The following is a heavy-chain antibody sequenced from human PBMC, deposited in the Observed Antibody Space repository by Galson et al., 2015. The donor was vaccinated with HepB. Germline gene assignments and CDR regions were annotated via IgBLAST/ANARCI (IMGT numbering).Heavy chain of an antibody. Sequence: QSGAEVKKPGESLKISCKGSGYIFTTYWIGWVRQVPGKGLEWMGIIYPGDSDTRYSPSFQGQVTISADKSISTAYLQWSSLKASDTAMYYCAKTSVAVTALDSFDIWGQGTMVTVSS. D-gene: IGHD6-19*01. CDR2: IYPGDSDT. CDR3: AKTSVAVTALDSFDI. J-gene: IGHJ3*02. V-gene: IGHV5-51*03. CDR1: GYIFTTYW.